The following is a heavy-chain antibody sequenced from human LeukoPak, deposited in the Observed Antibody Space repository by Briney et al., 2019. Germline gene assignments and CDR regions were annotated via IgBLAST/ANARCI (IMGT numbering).Heavy chain of an antibody. D-gene: IGHD3-22*01. CDR3: ARTLYYYDSSGYLDY. J-gene: IGHJ4*02. CDR1: GFTFSSYG. Sequence: GSLRLSCAASGFTFSSYGMHWVRQAPGKGLEWVAVIWYDGSNKYYADSVKGRFTISRDNSKNTLYLQMNSLRAEDTAVYYCARTLYYYDSSGYLDYWGQGTLVTVSS. V-gene: IGHV3-33*01. CDR2: IWYDGSNK.